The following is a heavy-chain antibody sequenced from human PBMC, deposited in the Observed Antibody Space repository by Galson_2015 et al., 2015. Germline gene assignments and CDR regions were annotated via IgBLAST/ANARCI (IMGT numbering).Heavy chain of an antibody. D-gene: IGHD3-22*01. CDR1: GFTFSSYA. J-gene: IGHJ4*02. Sequence: SLRLSCAASGFTFSSYAMNWVRQAPGKGLEWVSALSHTGSSIYYADSVKGRFTISRDNSKNTLYLHLNSLRADDTAVYYCAKDRRAVVMSARDGWGQGTQVTVAA. CDR2: LSHTGSSI. CDR3: AKDRRAVVMSARDG. V-gene: IGHV3-23*01.